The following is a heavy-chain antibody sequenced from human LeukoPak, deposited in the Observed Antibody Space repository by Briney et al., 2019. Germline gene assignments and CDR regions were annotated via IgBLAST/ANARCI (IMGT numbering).Heavy chain of an antibody. CDR2: IYTSGST. D-gene: IGHD2-2*01. Sequence: PSETLSLTCTVSGGSISSYYWSWIRQPAGKVLEWIGRIYTSGSTNYNPSLKSRVTMSVDTSKNQFSLKLSSVTAADTAVYYCARVRGCSSTSCLNWFDPWGQGTLVTVSS. J-gene: IGHJ5*02. V-gene: IGHV4-4*07. CDR1: GGSISSYY. CDR3: ARVRGCSSTSCLNWFDP.